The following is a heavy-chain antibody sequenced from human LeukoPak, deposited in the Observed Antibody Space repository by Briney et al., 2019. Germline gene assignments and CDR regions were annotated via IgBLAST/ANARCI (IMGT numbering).Heavy chain of an antibody. CDR3: ARGQVVVVPAATGGGYYYGMDV. D-gene: IGHD2-2*01. J-gene: IGHJ6*02. CDR1: GGTFSSYA. Sequence: SVKVSCKASGGTFSSYAISWVRQAPGQGLEWMGGIIPIFGTANYAQKFQGRVTITADESTSTAYMELSSLRSEDTAVYYCARGQVVVVPAATGGGYYYGMDVWGQGTTVTVSS. V-gene: IGHV1-69*13. CDR2: IIPIFGTA.